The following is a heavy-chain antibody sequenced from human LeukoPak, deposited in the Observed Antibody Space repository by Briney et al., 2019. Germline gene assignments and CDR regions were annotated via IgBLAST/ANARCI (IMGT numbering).Heavy chain of an antibody. D-gene: IGHD3-3*01. V-gene: IGHV4-61*02. J-gene: IGHJ2*01. Sequence: PSQTLSLTCTVSGGSISSGSYYWSWIRQPAGKGLEWIGRIYTSGSTNYNPSLKSRVTISVDTSKNQFSLKLSSVTAADTAVYYCAREVKLFQYDFWSSPYWYFDLWGRGTLVTVSS. CDR2: IYTSGST. CDR3: AREVKLFQYDFWSSPYWYFDL. CDR1: GGSISSGSYY.